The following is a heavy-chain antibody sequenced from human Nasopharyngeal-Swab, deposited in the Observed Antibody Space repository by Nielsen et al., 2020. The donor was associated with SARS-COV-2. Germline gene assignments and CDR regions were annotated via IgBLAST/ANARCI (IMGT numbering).Heavy chain of an antibody. CDR2: IRSKTYGGAP. CDR3: ARSVGSFYGQGAFDI. CDR1: GFTFGDYA. Sequence: GESLKISCAASGFTFGDYAMSWFRQAPGKGLEWVGFIRSKTYGGAPEYAAFVKGRFTISRDGAASIAYLQMNSLETEDTGVYYCARSVGSFYGQGAFDIWGQGTMVTVSS. D-gene: IGHD1-26*01. V-gene: IGHV3-49*01. J-gene: IGHJ3*02.